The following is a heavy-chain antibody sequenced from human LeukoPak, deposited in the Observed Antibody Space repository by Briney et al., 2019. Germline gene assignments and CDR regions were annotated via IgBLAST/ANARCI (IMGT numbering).Heavy chain of an antibody. V-gene: IGHV1-2*06. CDR1: GYTFTGYY. J-gene: IGHJ4*02. CDR3: ARESVDLWFGELPYYFDY. D-gene: IGHD3-10*01. CDR2: INPNSGGT. Sequence: ASVKVSCKASGYTFTGYYMHWVRQAPGQGLEWMGRINPNSGGTNYAQKFQGRVTMTRDMAISTAYMELGRLRSDDTAVYYCARESVDLWFGELPYYFDYWGQGTLVTVSS.